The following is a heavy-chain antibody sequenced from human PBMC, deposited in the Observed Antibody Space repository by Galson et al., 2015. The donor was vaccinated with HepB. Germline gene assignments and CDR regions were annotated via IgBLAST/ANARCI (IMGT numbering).Heavy chain of an antibody. J-gene: IGHJ3*02. CDR2: ITSSSSYI. CDR3: ARVLVSACDI. D-gene: IGHD3-16*01. CDR1: GFTFSSYT. Sequence: SLRLSCAASGFTFSSYTMNWVRQAPGKGLEWVSSITSSSSYIYYADSVKGRFTISRANVKNSLYLQMNSLRAEDTAVYYCARVLVSACDIWGQGTMVTVSS. V-gene: IGHV3-21*01.